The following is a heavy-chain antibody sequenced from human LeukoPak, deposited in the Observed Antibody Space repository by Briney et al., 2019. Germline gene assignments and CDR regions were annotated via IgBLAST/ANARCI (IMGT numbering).Heavy chain of an antibody. D-gene: IGHD3-10*01. CDR3: ARDWIRGVPDY. V-gene: IGHV3-48*01. J-gene: IGHJ4*02. CDR2: ISSSSSTI. Sequence: GGSLRLSCAASGFTFSSYSMNWVRQAPGKGLEWVSYISSSSSTIYYADSVKGRFTISRDNAKNSLYLQMNSLRAEDTAVYYCARDWIRGVPDYWGRGTLVTVSS. CDR1: GFTFSSYS.